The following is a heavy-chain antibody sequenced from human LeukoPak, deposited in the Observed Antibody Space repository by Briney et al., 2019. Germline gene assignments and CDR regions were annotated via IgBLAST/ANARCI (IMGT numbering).Heavy chain of an antibody. CDR3: ARGVETREYSSYAGIDY. Sequence: PSETLSLTCTVSGGSISSGDYYWSWIRQPPGKGLEWIGYIYYSGSTYYNPSLKSRVTISVDTSKNQFSLKLSSVTAADTAVYYCARGVETREYSSYAGIDYWGQGTLVTVSS. J-gene: IGHJ4*02. D-gene: IGHD6-6*01. V-gene: IGHV4-30-4*01. CDR1: GGSISSGDYY. CDR2: IYYSGST.